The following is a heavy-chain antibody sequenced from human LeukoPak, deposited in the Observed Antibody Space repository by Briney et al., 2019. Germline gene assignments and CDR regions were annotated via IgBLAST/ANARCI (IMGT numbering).Heavy chain of an antibody. CDR1: GYTLTELS. V-gene: IGHV1-24*01. CDR2: FDPEDGET. D-gene: IGHD2-2*02. Sequence: ASVKVSCKVSGYTLTELSMHWVRQAPGKGLEWMGGFDPEDGETIYAQKFQGRVTMTEDTSTDTAYMELSSLRVEDTAVYYCAKGCSYTSCYTSDYWGQGTLVTVSS. CDR3: AKGCSYTSCYTSDY. J-gene: IGHJ4*02.